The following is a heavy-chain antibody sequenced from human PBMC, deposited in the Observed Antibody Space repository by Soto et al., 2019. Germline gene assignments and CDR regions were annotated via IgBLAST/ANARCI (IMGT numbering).Heavy chain of an antibody. CDR3: ARGASTSGWFDP. J-gene: IGHJ5*02. CDR1: GFTFSSYA. Sequence: LRLSCAASGFTFSSYAMNWVRQAPGKGLEWVSSISSSSSYIYYAVSVKGRITISRDNAKNSLYLQMDSLRAEDTAVYYCARGASTSGWFDPWGQGTLVTVSP. CDR2: ISSSSSYI. D-gene: IGHD6-6*01. V-gene: IGHV3-21*01.